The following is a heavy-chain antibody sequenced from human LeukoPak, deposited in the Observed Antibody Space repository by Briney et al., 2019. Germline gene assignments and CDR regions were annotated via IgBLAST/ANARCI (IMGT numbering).Heavy chain of an antibody. CDR1: GYTFTGYY. V-gene: IGHV1-2*02. D-gene: IGHD3-16*01. Sequence: GASVKVSCKASGYTFTGYYMHWVRQAPGQGLEWMGWINPNSGGTNYAQKFQGRVTMTRDTSISTAYMELSRLRSDDTAVYYCARDLGGAQGYYYYMDVWGKGTTVTISS. CDR3: ARDLGGAQGYYYYMDV. J-gene: IGHJ6*03. CDR2: INPNSGGT.